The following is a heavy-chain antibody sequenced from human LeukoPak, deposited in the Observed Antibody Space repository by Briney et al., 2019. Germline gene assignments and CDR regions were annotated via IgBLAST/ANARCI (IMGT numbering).Heavy chain of an antibody. CDR1: GGSISSSSYY. CDR3: ATTSYYYDSPDY. D-gene: IGHD3-22*01. Sequence: SETLSLTCTVSGGSISSSSYYWGWIRQPPGKGLEWIGSIYYSGSTYYNPSLKSRVTISVDTSKNQFSLKLSSVTAADTAVYYCATTSYYYDSPDYWGQGSLVTVSS. CDR2: IYYSGST. J-gene: IGHJ4*02. V-gene: IGHV4-39*01.